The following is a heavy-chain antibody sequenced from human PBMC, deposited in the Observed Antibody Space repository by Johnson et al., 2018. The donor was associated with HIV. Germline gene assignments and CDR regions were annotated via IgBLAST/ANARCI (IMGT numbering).Heavy chain of an antibody. CDR1: GFTFSSFA. CDR2: TSLDGGTK. Sequence: QVQLVESGGGVVQPGRSLRLSCAASGFTFSSFAMHWVRQAPGQGVQWVTSTSLDGGTKHYADSVKGRFTISRDTSKNTLYLQMDSLRVEDTAVYYCASTRLGAFDIWGQGTMVTVSS. J-gene: IGHJ3*02. V-gene: IGHV3-30*14. D-gene: IGHD6-6*01. CDR3: ASTRLGAFDI.